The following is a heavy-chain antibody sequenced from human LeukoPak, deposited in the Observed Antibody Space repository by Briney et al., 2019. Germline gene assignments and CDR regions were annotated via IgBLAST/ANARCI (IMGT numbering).Heavy chain of an antibody. D-gene: IGHD3-9*01. J-gene: IGHJ4*02. CDR2: IKEDGSDK. CDR3: ARDRGFDNFDY. Sequence: GGSLRLSCAASGFSFSTYWMSWVRQAPGKGLEWVANIKEDGSDKNYVDSVKGRFTIARGNAKNYVYLQMKGLRAEDTAVYYCARDRGFDNFDYWGQGTLVTVSS. V-gene: IGHV3-7*01. CDR1: GFSFSTYW.